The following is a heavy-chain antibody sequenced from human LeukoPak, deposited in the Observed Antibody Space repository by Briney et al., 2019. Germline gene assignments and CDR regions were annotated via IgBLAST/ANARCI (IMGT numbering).Heavy chain of an antibody. CDR1: GYTFTSYD. CDR3: ARGEDLLSSYYMDV. Sequence: ASVKVSCKASGYTFTSYDINWVRQATGQGLEWMGWMNPNSGNTGYAQKFQGRVTMTRNTSISTAYMELSSLRSEDTAVYYCARGEDLLSSYYMDVWGKGTTVTVSS. V-gene: IGHV1-8*01. J-gene: IGHJ6*03. CDR2: MNPNSGNT. D-gene: IGHD6-6*01.